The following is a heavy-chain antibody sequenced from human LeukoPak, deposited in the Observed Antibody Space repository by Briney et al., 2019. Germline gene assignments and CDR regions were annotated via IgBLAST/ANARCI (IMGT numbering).Heavy chain of an antibody. Sequence: GASVKVSCKASGYTFIAYYIHWVRQAPGQGLEWMGWINPNSGGTNYAQKFQGRVTMTRDTSASTVYMELSSLRFEDMAVYYCARDDYADRNRFDYWGQGTLVTVSS. D-gene: IGHD4-17*01. J-gene: IGHJ4*02. CDR1: GYTFIAYY. V-gene: IGHV1-2*02. CDR2: INPNSGGT. CDR3: ARDDYADRNRFDY.